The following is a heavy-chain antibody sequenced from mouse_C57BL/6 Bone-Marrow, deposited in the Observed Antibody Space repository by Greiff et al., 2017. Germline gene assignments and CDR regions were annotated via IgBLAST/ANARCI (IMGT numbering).Heavy chain of an antibody. CDR2: INPSNGGT. V-gene: IGHV1-53*01. Sequence: QVQLKQPGTELVKPGASVKLSCKASGYTFTSYWMHWVKQRPGQGLEWIGNINPSNGGTNYNEKFKSKATLTVDKSSSTAYMQLSSLTSEDSAVYYCARSGILYYYGSRGFAYWGQGTLVTVSA. D-gene: IGHD1-1*01. J-gene: IGHJ3*01. CDR3: ARSGILYYYGSRGFAY. CDR1: GYTFTSYW.